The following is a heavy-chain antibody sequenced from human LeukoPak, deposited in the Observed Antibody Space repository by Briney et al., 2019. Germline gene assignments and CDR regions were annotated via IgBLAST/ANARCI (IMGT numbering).Heavy chain of an antibody. Sequence: SETLSLTCTVSGGSISSYYWSWIRQPPGKGLEWIGYSYYSGSTNYNPSLKSRVTISVATSKNQFSLKLSFVTAADTAVCYCARNWYSSSWYSPGYYFDYWGQGTLVTVSS. J-gene: IGHJ4*02. CDR3: ARNWYSSSWYSPGYYFDY. CDR1: GGSISSYY. D-gene: IGHD6-13*01. V-gene: IGHV4-59*01. CDR2: SYYSGST.